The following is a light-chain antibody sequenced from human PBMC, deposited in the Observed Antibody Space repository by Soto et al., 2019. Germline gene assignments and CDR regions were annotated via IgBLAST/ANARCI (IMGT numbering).Light chain of an antibody. CDR1: QSVSSD. Sequence: IVMKQSAAKLSVKRGERATLSCRASQSVSSDLAWYHQKPGQAPRLLIYDESNRAAGIPARFSGSGFGTDFTLTISSLEPEDAAVYYCQQRSNWPPITFGQGTRLEIK. CDR2: DES. J-gene: IGKJ5*01. V-gene: IGKV3-11*01. CDR3: QQRSNWPPIT.